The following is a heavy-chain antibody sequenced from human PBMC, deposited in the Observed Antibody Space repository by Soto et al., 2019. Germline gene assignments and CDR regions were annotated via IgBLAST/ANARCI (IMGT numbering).Heavy chain of an antibody. CDR2: INAGNSET. V-gene: IGHV1-3*05. Sequence: QVHLVQSGAEEKKPGASVKVTCRTSGYTFTTSAVHSVRQAPGQRLEWMGWINAGNSETKYSQKFQGRVTITRDTSASTAYMELSSLTSEDTAVYYCAREVYGGNIYFDYWGQGSLVTVSS. D-gene: IGHD4-17*01. CDR3: AREVYGGNIYFDY. CDR1: GYTFTTSA. J-gene: IGHJ4*02.